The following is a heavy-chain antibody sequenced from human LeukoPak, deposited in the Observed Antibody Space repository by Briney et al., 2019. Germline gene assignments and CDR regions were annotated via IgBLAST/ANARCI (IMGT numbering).Heavy chain of an antibody. CDR3: AREGGSHDAFDI. V-gene: IGHV1-46*01. CDR1: GYTFTSYY. J-gene: IGHJ3*02. D-gene: IGHD1-26*01. Sequence: ALVKVSCKASGYTFTSYYMHWVRQAPGQGLEWMGIINPSGGSTSYAQKFQGRVTMTRDMSTSTVYMELSSLRSEDTAVYYCAREGGSHDAFDIWGQGTMVTVSS. CDR2: INPSGGST.